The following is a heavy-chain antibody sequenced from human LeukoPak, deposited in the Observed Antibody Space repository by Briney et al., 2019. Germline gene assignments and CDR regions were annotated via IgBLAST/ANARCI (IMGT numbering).Heavy chain of an antibody. CDR1: GGTFSSYA. CDR3: ARDRDDYSDYYYMDV. J-gene: IGHJ6*03. CDR2: IIPIFGTA. V-gene: IGHV1-69*05. D-gene: IGHD4-11*01. Sequence: GSSVKVSCKASGGTFSSYAISWVRQAPGQWLEWMGGIIPIFGTANYAQKFQGRVTITTDESTSTAYMELSSLRSEDTVVYYCARDRDDYSDYYYMDVWGKGTTVTVSS.